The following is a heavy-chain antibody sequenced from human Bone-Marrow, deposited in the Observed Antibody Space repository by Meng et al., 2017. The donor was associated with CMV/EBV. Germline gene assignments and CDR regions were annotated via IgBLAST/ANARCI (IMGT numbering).Heavy chain of an antibody. Sequence: SVKVSCKASGGTFSSYAISWVRQAPGQGLEWMGGIIPILGIANYAQKFQGRVTITADKSTSTAYMELSSLRSEDTAVYYCARVYCSSTSCRYNYGMDVCGQGTTVTVSS. V-gene: IGHV1-69*10. J-gene: IGHJ6*02. CDR3: ARVYCSSTSCRYNYGMDV. D-gene: IGHD2-2*01. CDR2: IIPILGIA. CDR1: GGTFSSYA.